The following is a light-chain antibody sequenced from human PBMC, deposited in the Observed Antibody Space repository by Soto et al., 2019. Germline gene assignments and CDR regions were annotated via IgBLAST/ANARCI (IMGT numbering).Light chain of an antibody. CDR3: ETWDSNTRV. CDR1: SGHSSYI. Sequence: QPVLTQSSSASASMGSSVKLTCTLSSGHSSYIIAWHHQQPGKAPRYLMKLEGSGSYNKGSGVPDRFSGSSSGADRYLTISNLQFEDEANYYCETWDSNTRVFGGGTKRTVL. J-gene: IGLJ2*01. V-gene: IGLV4-60*02. CDR2: LEGSGSY.